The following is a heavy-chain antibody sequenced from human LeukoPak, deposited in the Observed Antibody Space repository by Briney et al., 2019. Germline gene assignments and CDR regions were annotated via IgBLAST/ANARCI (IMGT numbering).Heavy chain of an antibody. Sequence: GRSLRLSCAASGFTFSSYGMHWVRQAPGKGLEWVAVIWYDGSNKYYADSVKGRFTISRDNSKNTLYLQMNSLRAEDTAVYYCARAPTSHYYFDYWGQGTLVTVSS. J-gene: IGHJ4*02. CDR3: ARAPTSHYYFDY. CDR1: GFTFSSYG. V-gene: IGHV3-33*08. D-gene: IGHD1/OR15-1a*01. CDR2: IWYDGSNK.